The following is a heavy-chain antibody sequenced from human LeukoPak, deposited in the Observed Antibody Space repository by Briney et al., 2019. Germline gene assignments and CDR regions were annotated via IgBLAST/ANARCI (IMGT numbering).Heavy chain of an antibody. CDR2: IYYSGST. D-gene: IGHD3-3*01. Sequence: SETLSLTCTVSGGSISSYYWSWIRQPPGKGLEWIGYIYYSGSTSYNPSLKSRVTMSVDTSKNQFSLKLSSVTTAGTAVYYCARLYYHFWSGSYYYYMDVWGKGTTVTVSS. V-gene: IGHV4-59*01. CDR1: GGSISSYY. CDR3: ARLYYHFWSGSYYYYMDV. J-gene: IGHJ6*03.